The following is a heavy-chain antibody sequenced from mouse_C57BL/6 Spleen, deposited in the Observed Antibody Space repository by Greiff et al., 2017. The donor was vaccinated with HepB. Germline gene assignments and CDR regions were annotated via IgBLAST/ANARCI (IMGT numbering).Heavy chain of an antibody. CDR2: IDPNSGGT. Sequence: VQLQQSGAELVKPGASVKLSCKASGYIFTSYWMHWVKQRPGRGLEWIGRIDPNSGGTKYNEKFKSKATLTVDKPSSTAYMQLSSLTSEDSAVYYWARWDYYGSSYGWYFEVWGTGTTVTVSS. D-gene: IGHD1-1*01. J-gene: IGHJ1*03. V-gene: IGHV1-72*01. CDR3: ARWDYYGSSYGWYFEV. CDR1: GYIFTSYW.